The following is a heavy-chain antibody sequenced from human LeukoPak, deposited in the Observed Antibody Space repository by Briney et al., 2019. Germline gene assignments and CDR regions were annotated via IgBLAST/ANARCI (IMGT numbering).Heavy chain of an antibody. D-gene: IGHD3-22*01. J-gene: IGHJ6*03. CDR3: ARSPYYYDSSGYYYYYYMDV. CDR1: GYSISSGYC. CDR2: IYHSGNT. Sequence: SETLSLTCTVSGYSISSGYCWGWIRQPPGKGLEWIANIYHSGNTYYNPSLKSRVTISVDTSRNQFSLKLGSVTAADTAVYYCARSPYYYDSSGYYYYYYMDVWGKGTTVTISS. V-gene: IGHV4-38-2*02.